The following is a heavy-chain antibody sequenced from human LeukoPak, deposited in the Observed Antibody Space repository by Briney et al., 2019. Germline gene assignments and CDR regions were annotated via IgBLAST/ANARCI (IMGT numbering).Heavy chain of an antibody. CDR2: IFYSGST. Sequence: SETLSLTCTVSGGSISSYYWSWIRQPPGKGLEWIGYIFYSGSTNYNPSLKSRVTISVDTSKNQFSLKLSSVTAADTAVYYCAREDPLLRYFDYWGQGTLVTVSS. D-gene: IGHD2-15*01. CDR3: AREDPLLRYFDY. J-gene: IGHJ4*02. CDR1: GGSISSYY. V-gene: IGHV4-59*12.